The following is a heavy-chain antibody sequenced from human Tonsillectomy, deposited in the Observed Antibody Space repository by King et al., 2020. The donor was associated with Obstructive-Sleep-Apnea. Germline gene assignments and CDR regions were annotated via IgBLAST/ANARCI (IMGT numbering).Heavy chain of an antibody. CDR3: AKELGAAAGASWFDP. V-gene: IGHV3-23*04. D-gene: IGHD6-13*01. CDR1: GFTFSSYA. Sequence: VQLVESGGGLVQPGGSLRLSCAASGFTFSSYAMSWVRQAPGKGLEWVAAVGGSGGSTYYADSVKGRFTISRDNSKHTLYLQMNGLGAEDTAVYFCAKELGAAAGASWFDPWGKGTLVTVSS. J-gene: IGHJ5*02. CDR2: VGGSGGST.